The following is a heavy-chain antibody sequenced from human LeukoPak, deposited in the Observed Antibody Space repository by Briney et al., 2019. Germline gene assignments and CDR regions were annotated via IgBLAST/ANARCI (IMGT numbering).Heavy chain of an antibody. V-gene: IGHV3-74*01. Sequence: GGSLRLSCAASGFTLRNYWMHWVRQTPGKGLLWVSRINGDGTSATYAGSVKGRFTISRDNAKNTLYLQMNSLRAEDMAVYYCARVAYCGGDCYSLDYYYMDVWGKGTTVTVSS. CDR1: GFTLRNYW. J-gene: IGHJ6*03. D-gene: IGHD2-21*02. CDR2: INGDGTSA. CDR3: ARVAYCGGDCYSLDYYYMDV.